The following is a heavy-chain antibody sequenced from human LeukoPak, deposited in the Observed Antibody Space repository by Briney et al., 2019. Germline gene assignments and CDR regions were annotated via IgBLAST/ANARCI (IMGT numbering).Heavy chain of an antibody. CDR1: GFTFSSYS. CDR3: ARGTLYYYDSSGAYYYGMDV. CDR2: ISSSSDTI. D-gene: IGHD3-22*01. J-gene: IGHJ6*02. Sequence: GGSLRLSCAASGFTFSSYSMNWVRQAPGKGLEWVSYISSSSDTIYYADSVKGRFTISRDNAKNSLYLQMNSLRAEDTAVYYCARGTLYYYDSSGAYYYGMDVWGQGTTVTVSS. V-gene: IGHV3-48*04.